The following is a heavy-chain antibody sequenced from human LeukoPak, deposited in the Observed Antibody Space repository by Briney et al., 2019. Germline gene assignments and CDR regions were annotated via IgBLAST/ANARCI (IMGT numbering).Heavy chain of an antibody. Sequence: SGGSLRLSCTASGFTFGDYAMSWVRQAPGKGLEWVGFIRSKAYGGTTEYAASVKGRLTISRDDSKSIAYLQMSSLKTEDTAVYYCTRVDQDYYDSSGYYGYWGQGTLVTVSS. J-gene: IGHJ4*02. CDR1: GFTFGDYA. V-gene: IGHV3-49*04. CDR2: IRSKAYGGTT. CDR3: TRVDQDYYDSSGYYGY. D-gene: IGHD3-22*01.